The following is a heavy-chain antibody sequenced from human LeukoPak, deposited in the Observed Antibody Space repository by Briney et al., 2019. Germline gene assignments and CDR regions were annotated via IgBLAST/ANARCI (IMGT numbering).Heavy chain of an antibody. Sequence: QSGGALRLSCAASGFTFNAHWMHWVRQTPENGLVWVSRINTDGSVTKYADSVKGRFTISRDNAKDTLYLQMNSLRVEDTDVYYCARDLNSNQVDYCGQGSLVTVSS. CDR1: GFTFNAHW. D-gene: IGHD1-20*01. V-gene: IGHV3-74*01. CDR2: INTDGSVT. J-gene: IGHJ4*02. CDR3: ARDLNSNQVDY.